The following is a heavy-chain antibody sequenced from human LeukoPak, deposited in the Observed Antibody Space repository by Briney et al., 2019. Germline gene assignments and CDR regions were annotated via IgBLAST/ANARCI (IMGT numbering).Heavy chain of an antibody. CDR1: EFTFRTYS. D-gene: IGHD6-6*01. CDR2: ISSSGSYI. Sequence: GGSLRLSCAASEFTFRTYSMNWVRQAPGKGLEWVSSISSSGSYIYYADSVKGRFTISRDNSKNTLYLQMNSLRAEDTAVYYCARGRGYSSSSERDYWGQGTLVTVSS. CDR3: ARGRGYSSSSERDY. J-gene: IGHJ4*02. V-gene: IGHV3-21*04.